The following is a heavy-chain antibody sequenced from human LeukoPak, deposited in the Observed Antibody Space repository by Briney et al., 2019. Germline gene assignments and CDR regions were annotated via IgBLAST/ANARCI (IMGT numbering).Heavy chain of an antibody. J-gene: IGHJ6*04. Sequence: PGGSLRPSCAASGFTFSSYAMHWVRQAPGKGLEWVSSISSSSSYIYYADSVKGRFTISRDNAKNSLYLQMNSLRAEDTAVYYCAELGITMIGGVWGKGTTVTISS. CDR2: ISSSSSYI. V-gene: IGHV3-21*01. CDR1: GFTFSSYA. CDR3: AELGITMIGGV. D-gene: IGHD3-10*02.